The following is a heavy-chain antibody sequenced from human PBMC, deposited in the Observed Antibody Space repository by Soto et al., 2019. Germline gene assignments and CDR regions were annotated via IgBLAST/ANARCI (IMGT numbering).Heavy chain of an antibody. J-gene: IGHJ3*02. V-gene: IGHV3-23*01. Sequence: WGSLRLSCAASEFTFSNYAMTWVRQAPGKGLEWLAAISRSGGTTFYAESVKGRFTISIDNSKNTLYLEMNSLRAEDTAVYFCATRGGPSTETVAFDXWGQGTSVTVS. CDR1: EFTFSNYA. CDR2: ISRSGGTT. D-gene: IGHD3-10*01. CDR3: ATRGGPSTETVAFDX.